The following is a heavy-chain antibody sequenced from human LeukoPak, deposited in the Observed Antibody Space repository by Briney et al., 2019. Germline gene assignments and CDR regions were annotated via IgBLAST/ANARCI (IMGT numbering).Heavy chain of an antibody. CDR3: ARLIAAAIIYYFDY. D-gene: IGHD6-13*01. J-gene: IGHJ4*02. CDR2: ISAY. Sequence: GASVKVSCKASGYIFNTYGISWVRQAPGQGLEWMGWISAYRVTMTTDTSTSTAYMELRSLRSDDTAVYYCARLIAAAIIYYFDYWGQGTLVTVSS. CDR1: GYIFNTYG. V-gene: IGHV1-18*01.